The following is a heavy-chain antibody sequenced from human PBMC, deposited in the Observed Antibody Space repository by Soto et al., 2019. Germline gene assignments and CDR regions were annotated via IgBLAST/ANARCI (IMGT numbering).Heavy chain of an antibody. J-gene: IGHJ4*02. CDR1: GFTFNNYA. CDR3: ASPKVTSSWSSDY. V-gene: IGHV3-23*01. CDR2: IGGSSEDT. Sequence: PGGSLRLSCAASGFTFNNYAMTWVRQAPGKGLEWVSAIGGSSEDTFYADSVKGRFTISRDNSKNTLYLQMSSLRAEDTAVYYCASPKVTSSWSSDYWGQGTLVTVSS. D-gene: IGHD6-13*01.